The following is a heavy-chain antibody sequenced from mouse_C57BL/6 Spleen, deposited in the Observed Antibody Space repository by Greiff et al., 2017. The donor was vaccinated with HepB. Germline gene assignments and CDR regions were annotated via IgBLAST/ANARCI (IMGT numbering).Heavy chain of an antibody. CDR1: GFSLTSYG. CDR2: IWSGGST. V-gene: IGHV2-2*01. CDR3: ARPTANWDYAMDY. J-gene: IGHJ4*01. D-gene: IGHD1-2*01. Sequence: VQRVESGPGLVQPSQSLSITCTVSGFSLTSYGVHWVRQSPGKGLEWLGVIWSGGSTDYNAAFISRLSISKDNSKSQVFFKMNSLQADDTAIYYCARPTANWDYAMDYWGQGTSVTVSS.